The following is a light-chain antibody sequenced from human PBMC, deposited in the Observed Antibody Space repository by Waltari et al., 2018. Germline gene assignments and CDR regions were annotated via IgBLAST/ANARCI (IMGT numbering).Light chain of an antibody. V-gene: IGLV1-44*01. Sequence: QSVLTQPPSASGTPGQRVTISCSGSYSNIGSNAINWYQHLPGTAPKPLIYNNNQRPSGVPARFSGSKSGTSASLAISGLQSEDEADYYCAAWDDSLNGHVVFGGGTKLTVL. CDR3: AAWDDSLNGHVV. CDR1: YSNIGSNA. J-gene: IGLJ2*01. CDR2: NNN.